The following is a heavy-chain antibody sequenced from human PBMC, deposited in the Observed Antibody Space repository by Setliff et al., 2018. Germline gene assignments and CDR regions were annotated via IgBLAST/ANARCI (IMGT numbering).Heavy chain of an antibody. Sequence: ASVKVSCKASGGTFSSYAISWVRQAPGQGLEWMGWISANNGHTNLAQRFQGRVTMTRDTSISTAYMELSSLRSDDTAVYYCARFSGHNYGSFDSWGQGTLVTVSS. CDR3: ARFSGHNYGSFDS. CDR2: ISANNGHT. D-gene: IGHD5-18*01. V-gene: IGHV1-2*02. J-gene: IGHJ4*02. CDR1: GGTFSSYA.